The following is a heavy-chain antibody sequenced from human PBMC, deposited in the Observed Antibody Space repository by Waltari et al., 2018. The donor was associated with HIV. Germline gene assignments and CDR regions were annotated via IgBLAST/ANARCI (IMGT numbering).Heavy chain of an antibody. V-gene: IGHV3-30*02. CDR1: GFTFSGHG. CDR2: IRHDDSNR. Sequence: QVRLVESGGGVVPPGGSLGPSCAASGFTFSGHGLPWVRQAPGKGLEWVAFIRHDDSNRDYRDSVKGRFTISRDNSKNTVDLQMNNLKAEDTAVYYCGKDSNYFYDSTGYYCDFWGQGTLVTVSS. D-gene: IGHD3-3*01. J-gene: IGHJ4*02. CDR3: GKDSNYFYDSTGYYCDF.